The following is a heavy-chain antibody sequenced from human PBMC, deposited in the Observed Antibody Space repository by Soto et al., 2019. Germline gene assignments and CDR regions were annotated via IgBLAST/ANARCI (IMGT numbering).Heavy chain of an antibody. Sequence: SETLSLTCTVSGGSISNGGYYWSWIRQHPGKGLEWIGYIYYSGSTYYNPSLKSRVTISVDKSKNQFSLKLSSVTAADTAVYYCARVHRPPGGLWFGDPFFDYWGQGTLVTVSS. CDR3: ARVHRPPGGLWFGDPFFDY. CDR1: GGSISNGGYY. D-gene: IGHD3-10*01. CDR2: IYYSGST. V-gene: IGHV4-31*03. J-gene: IGHJ4*02.